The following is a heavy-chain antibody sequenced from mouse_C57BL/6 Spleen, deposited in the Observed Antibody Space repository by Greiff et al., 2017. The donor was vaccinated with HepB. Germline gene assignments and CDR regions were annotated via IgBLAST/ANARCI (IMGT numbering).Heavy chain of an antibody. CDR2: INPNNGGT. CDR3: ASVYYVPFAY. V-gene: IGHV1-26*01. J-gene: IGHJ3*01. CDR1: GYKFTDYY. Sequence: EVKLQQSGPELVKPGASVKISCKASGYKFTDYYMNWVKQSHGKSLEWIGDINPNNGGTSYNQKFKGKATLTVDKSSSTAYMELRSLTSEDSAVYYCASVYYVPFAYWGQGTLVTVSA. D-gene: IGHD2-1*01.